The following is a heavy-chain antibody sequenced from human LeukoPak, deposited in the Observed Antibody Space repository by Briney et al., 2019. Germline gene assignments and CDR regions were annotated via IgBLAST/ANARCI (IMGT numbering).Heavy chain of an antibody. Sequence: GRSLRLSCAASGFTFDDYAMHWVRQAPGKGLEWVSGISWNSGSIGYADSVKCRFTISRDNAKNSLYLQMNSLRAEDTALYYCAKDIHDFWSGYPYYYYGMDVWGQGTTVTVSS. J-gene: IGHJ6*02. CDR3: AKDIHDFWSGYPYYYYGMDV. CDR2: ISWNSGSI. V-gene: IGHV3-9*01. D-gene: IGHD3-3*01. CDR1: GFTFDDYA.